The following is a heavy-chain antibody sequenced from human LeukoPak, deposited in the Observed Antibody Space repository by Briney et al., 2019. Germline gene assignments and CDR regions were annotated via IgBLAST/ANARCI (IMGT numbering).Heavy chain of an antibody. Sequence: GGSLRLSCAASGFSFSNYAMSWVRQAPGKGLEWVSYISSSSSTIYYADSVKGRFTISRDNAKNSLYLQMNSLRAEDTAVYYCAREDYYDSSGYYSCWGQGTLVTVSS. J-gene: IGHJ4*02. D-gene: IGHD3-22*01. CDR2: ISSSSSTI. CDR3: AREDYYDSSGYYSC. V-gene: IGHV3-48*01. CDR1: GFSFSNYA.